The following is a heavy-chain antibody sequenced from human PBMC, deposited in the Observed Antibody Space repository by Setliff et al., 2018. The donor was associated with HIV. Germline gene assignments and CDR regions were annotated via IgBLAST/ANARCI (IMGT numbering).Heavy chain of an antibody. J-gene: IGHJ6*03. CDR1: GYTFTSYY. D-gene: IGHD2-2*01. CDR2: INPSGGST. Sequence: GASVKVSCKASGYTFTSYYMHWVRQAPGQGLEWMGTINPSGGSTSYAQKFQGRATMTRDTSTSTVYMELSSLSSEDTAVYYCARDCSSTSCPESFNYYYYYYYMDVWGKGTTVTVS. CDR3: ARDCSSTSCPESFNYYYYYYYMDV. V-gene: IGHV1-46*03.